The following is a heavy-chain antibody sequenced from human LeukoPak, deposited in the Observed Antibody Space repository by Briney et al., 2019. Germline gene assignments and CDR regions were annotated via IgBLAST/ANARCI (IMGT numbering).Heavy chain of an antibody. CDR1: GFTFSSYD. Sequence: GGSLRLSCAASGFTFSSYDMHWVRQATGKGLEWVSAIGTAGDTYYPGSVKGRFTISTEDAKNSLYLQMNSLRAEDTAVYYCARGSYGGNSGGDYYYGMDVWGQGTTVTVSS. V-gene: IGHV3-13*01. J-gene: IGHJ6*02. D-gene: IGHD4-23*01. CDR2: IGTAGDT. CDR3: ARGSYGGNSGGDYYYGMDV.